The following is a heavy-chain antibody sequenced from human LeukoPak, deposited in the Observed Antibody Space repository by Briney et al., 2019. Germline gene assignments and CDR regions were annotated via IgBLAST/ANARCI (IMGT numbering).Heavy chain of an antibody. CDR3: ARTAPSGYSYGLYYYYMDV. CDR2: IIPIFGTA. CDR1: GGTFSSYA. Sequence: GASVKVSCKASGGTFSSYAISWVRQAPGQGLEWMGGIIPIFGTANYAQKFQGRVTITADKSTSTAYMELSSLRSEDTAVYYCARTAPSGYSYGLYYYYMDVWGKGTTVTVSS. D-gene: IGHD5-18*01. J-gene: IGHJ6*03. V-gene: IGHV1-69*06.